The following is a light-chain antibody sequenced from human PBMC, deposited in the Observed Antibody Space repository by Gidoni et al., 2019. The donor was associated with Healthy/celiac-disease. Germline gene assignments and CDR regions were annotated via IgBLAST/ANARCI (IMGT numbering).Light chain of an antibody. CDR2: AAS. J-gene: IGKJ2*01. Sequence: DIQMTQYPSSLSASVGDRVTITCRASQSISSYLNWYQQKPGKATKLLIYAASSLQSGVPSRCSGSGSGTDFTLTISSLQPEDFATYYCQQSYSTPHTFGQGTKLEIK. CDR3: QQSYSTPHT. V-gene: IGKV1-39*01. CDR1: QSISSY.